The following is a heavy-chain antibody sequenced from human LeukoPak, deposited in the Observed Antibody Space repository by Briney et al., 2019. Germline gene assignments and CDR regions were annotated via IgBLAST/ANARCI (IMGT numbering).Heavy chain of an antibody. CDR3: ARMDSTSHYYYYMDV. CDR2: INPNSGGT. D-gene: IGHD6-6*01. CDR1: GYTFTGYY. J-gene: IGHJ6*03. V-gene: IGHV1-2*02. Sequence: ASVKVSCKASGYTFTGYYMHWVRQAPGQGLEWMGWINPNSGGTNYAQKFQGRVTMTRDTSISTAYMELSRLRSDDTAVYYCARMDSTSHYYYYMDVWGKGTTVTVSS.